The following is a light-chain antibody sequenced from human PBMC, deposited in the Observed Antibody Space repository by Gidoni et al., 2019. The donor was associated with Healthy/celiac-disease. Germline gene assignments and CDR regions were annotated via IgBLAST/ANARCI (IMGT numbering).Light chain of an antibody. CDR1: QSVSSSY. CDR3: QQDYNLPVYT. Sequence: EIVMTQSPATLSLSPGERATLSCRASQSVSSSYLSWYQQKPGQAPRLLIYGASTRATGIPARFSGSGSGTDFTLTISSLQPEDFAVYYCQQDYNLPVYTFGQXTKLEIK. J-gene: IGKJ2*01. CDR2: GAS. V-gene: IGKV3D-7*01.